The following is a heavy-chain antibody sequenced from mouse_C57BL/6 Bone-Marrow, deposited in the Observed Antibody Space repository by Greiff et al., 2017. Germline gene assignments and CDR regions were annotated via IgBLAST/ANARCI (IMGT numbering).Heavy chain of an antibody. CDR3: ARYTAQAAAMDY. D-gene: IGHD3-2*02. CDR2: VRNKANGYTT. V-gene: IGHV7-3*01. Sequence: EVQLVESGGGLVQPGGSLSLSCAASGFTFTDYYMSWVRQPPGKALEWLGFVRNKANGYTTEYSASVKGRFTISRDNSQSILYLQMNALSAEDSATYYCARYTAQAAAMDYWGQGTSVTVSS. J-gene: IGHJ4*01. CDR1: GFTFTDYY.